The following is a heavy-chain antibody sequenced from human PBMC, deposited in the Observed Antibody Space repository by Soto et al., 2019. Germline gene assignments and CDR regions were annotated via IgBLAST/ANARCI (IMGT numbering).Heavy chain of an antibody. V-gene: IGHV4-59*01. Sequence: PSETLSLTCTVSGGSISIYYWSWIRQPPGKGLEWIGYIYYSGSTNYNPSLKSRVTISVDTSKNQFSLKLSSVTAADTAVYYCARETLYLPCSGYSRYFQHWGQGTLVTVSS. CDR1: GGSISIYY. CDR2: IYYSGST. CDR3: ARETLYLPCSGYSRYFQH. D-gene: IGHD5-12*01. J-gene: IGHJ1*01.